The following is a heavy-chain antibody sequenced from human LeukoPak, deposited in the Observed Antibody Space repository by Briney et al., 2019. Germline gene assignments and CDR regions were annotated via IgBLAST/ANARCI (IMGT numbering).Heavy chain of an antibody. CDR2: IYYSGTT. Sequence: SETLSLTCTVSGGSLSSSSYFWGWIRQPPGKGLEWIGSIYYSGTTYYSPSLKSRVTISQDTSKNQFSLQLSSVTAADTAVYYCARGLRGSSRGWNYWGQGPLVTVSS. CDR1: GGSLSSSSYF. J-gene: IGHJ4*02. D-gene: IGHD1-26*01. CDR3: ARGLRGSSRGWNY. V-gene: IGHV4-39*01.